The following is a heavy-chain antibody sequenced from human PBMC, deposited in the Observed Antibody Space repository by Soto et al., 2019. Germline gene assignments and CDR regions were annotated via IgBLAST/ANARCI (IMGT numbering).Heavy chain of an antibody. J-gene: IGHJ6*03. CDR3: AKDGPTFNHLPLYDFWSGPTKTDYYYYMDV. V-gene: IGHV3-23*01. CDR2: ISGSGGST. Sequence: GGSLRLSCAASGFTFSSYAMSWVRQAPGKGLEWVSAISGSGGSTYYADSVKGRFTISRDNSKNTLYLQMNSLRAEDTAVYYCAKDGPTFNHLPLYDFWSGPTKTDYYYYMDVWGKGTTVTVSS. D-gene: IGHD3-3*01. CDR1: GFTFSSYA.